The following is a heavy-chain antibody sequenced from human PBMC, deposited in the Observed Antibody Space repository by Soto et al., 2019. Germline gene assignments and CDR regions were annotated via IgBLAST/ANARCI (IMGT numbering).Heavy chain of an antibody. V-gene: IGHV1-69*12. J-gene: IGHJ6*02. CDR3: VRHPVSGSYAYYYGMDV. CDR1: GGTFSSYA. Sequence: QVQLVQSGAEVKKPGSSVKVSCKASGGTFSSYAISWVRQAPGQGLEWMGGIIPIFGTANYAQKFQGRVTITADESTSTAYMELSSLRSEDTAVYYCVRHPVSGSYAYYYGMDVWGQGTTVTVSS. D-gene: IGHD1-26*01. CDR2: IIPIFGTA.